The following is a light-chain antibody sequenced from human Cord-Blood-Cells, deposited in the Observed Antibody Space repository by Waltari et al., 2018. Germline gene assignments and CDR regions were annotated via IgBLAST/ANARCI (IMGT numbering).Light chain of an antibody. CDR2: WAT. CDR1: PSVLYSSNNKNY. J-gene: IGKJ3*01. CDR3: QQYYSTPFT. Sequence: DIVMTQSPASLAASLGARATINCKSSPSVLYSSNNKNYLAWYQQKPGQPPKLLIYWATTRESGVPDRFSGSGSGTDFTLTISSLQAEDVAVYYCQQYYSTPFTFGPGTKVDIK. V-gene: IGKV4-1*01.